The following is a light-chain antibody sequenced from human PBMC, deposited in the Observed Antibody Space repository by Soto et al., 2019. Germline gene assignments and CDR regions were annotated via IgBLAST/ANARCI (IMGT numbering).Light chain of an antibody. CDR2: AAS. Sequence: DIQMTQSPSSVSASVGDRVTITCRASQGIASWLAWYQQKSGEAPNLLIYAASNLQSGVPSRFSGSGSGTDFTLTISSLHPEDSATYYCQQANSFPFTFGPGTKVDIK. J-gene: IGKJ3*01. CDR1: QGIASW. V-gene: IGKV1-12*01. CDR3: QQANSFPFT.